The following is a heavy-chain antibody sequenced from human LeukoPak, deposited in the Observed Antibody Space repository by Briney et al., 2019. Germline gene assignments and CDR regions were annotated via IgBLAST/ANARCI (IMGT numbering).Heavy chain of an antibody. CDR2: VSASGSAT. Sequence: GGSLRLSCEASGFTFTSYVMHWVRQAPGKGLEWVSSVSASGSATFYTDSMNGRFTISRDNAKNTFFLQMKNLRPGDTALYYCGKGRDTSGRQNFDFWGQGTPVTVSP. CDR1: GFTFTSYV. V-gene: IGHV3-23*01. D-gene: IGHD6-19*01. J-gene: IGHJ4*02. CDR3: GKGRDTSGRQNFDF.